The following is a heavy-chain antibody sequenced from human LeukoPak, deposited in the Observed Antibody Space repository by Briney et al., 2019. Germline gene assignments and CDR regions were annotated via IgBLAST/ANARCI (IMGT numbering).Heavy chain of an antibody. V-gene: IGHV3-48*03. CDR2: TSSSGRTI. CDR3: ARDRIRVLGY. D-gene: IGHD2/OR15-2a*01. Sequence: GGSLRLSCAASGFTFSSYEMNWVRQAPGKGLEWVSYTSSSGRTIYYADSVKGRFTISRDNAKNSLYLQMNSLRAEDTAVYYCARDRIRVLGYWGQGTLVTVSS. J-gene: IGHJ4*02. CDR1: GFTFSSYE.